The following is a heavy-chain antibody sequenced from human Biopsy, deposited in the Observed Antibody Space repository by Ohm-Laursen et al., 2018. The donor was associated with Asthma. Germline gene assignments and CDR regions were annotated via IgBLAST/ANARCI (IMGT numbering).Heavy chain of an antibody. CDR2: IYYIGST. V-gene: IGHV4-30-4*01. J-gene: IGHJ4*02. Sequence: SHTLSLTCTVSGGSNSSGAYYWSWVRQPPGKGLEWIGYIYYIGSTYYNPSLKSRVAISLDTSKNQFSLKLSSVTAADTAVYFCARRGGVRRYFDYWGQGTLVTVSS. CDR3: ARRGGVRRYFDY. CDR1: GGSNSSGAYY. D-gene: IGHD3-16*01.